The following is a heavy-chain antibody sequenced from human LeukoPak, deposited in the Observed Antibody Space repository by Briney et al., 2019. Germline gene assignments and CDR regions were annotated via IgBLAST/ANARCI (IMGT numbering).Heavy chain of an antibody. J-gene: IGHJ4*02. CDR2: INPNSGAT. D-gene: IGHD3-22*01. CDR1: GYTFTGYF. CDR3: AKGHYDTSGYYHLDY. Sequence: ASVKVSCKASGYTFTGYFMHWVRQAPGQGLEWMGWINPNSGATNYAQKFQGRVTMTRDTSISTAYMELRSDDTAAYFCAKGHYDTSGYYHLDYWGQGTLVTVSS. V-gene: IGHV1-2*02.